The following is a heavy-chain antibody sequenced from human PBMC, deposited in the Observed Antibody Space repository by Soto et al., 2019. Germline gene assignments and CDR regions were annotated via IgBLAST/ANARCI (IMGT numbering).Heavy chain of an antibody. V-gene: IGHV2-26*01. Sequence: DLAWLAHIFSNDEKSYRTSLKSRLTISEDTSKSQVVLTMTNVDPVDTATYYCARILFGRSVAGGYFYMDVWGKWTTVTVSS. CDR2: IFSNDEK. D-gene: IGHD6-19*01. J-gene: IGHJ6*03. CDR3: ARILFGRSVAGGYFYMDV.